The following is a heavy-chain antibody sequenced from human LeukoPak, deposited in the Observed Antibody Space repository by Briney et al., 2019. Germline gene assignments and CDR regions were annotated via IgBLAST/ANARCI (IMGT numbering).Heavy chain of an antibody. V-gene: IGHV6-1*01. J-gene: IGHJ4*02. Sequence: SQTLSLTCAISGDIVSSSSSAWSWIRQSPSRGLEWLGRTYYRSKWHNDYAESVKSRITINPDTSKNEFSLQLNSVTPEDTAVYYCARNLRPDFDYWGQGTLVTVSS. CDR2: TYYRSKWHN. CDR1: GDIVSSSSSA. CDR3: ARNLRPDFDY.